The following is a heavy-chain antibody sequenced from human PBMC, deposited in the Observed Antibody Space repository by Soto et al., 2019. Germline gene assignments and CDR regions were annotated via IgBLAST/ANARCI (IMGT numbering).Heavy chain of an antibody. Sequence: SETLSLTCTVSAGSISSGGYYWSWIRQHPGKGLEWIGYIYYSGSTYYNPSLKSRVTISVDTSKNQFSLKLSSVTAADTAVYHCASSIAVAGITNWFDPWGQGTLVTVSS. CDR3: ASSIAVAGITNWFDP. CDR1: AGSISSGGYY. D-gene: IGHD6-19*01. J-gene: IGHJ5*02. V-gene: IGHV4-31*03. CDR2: IYYSGST.